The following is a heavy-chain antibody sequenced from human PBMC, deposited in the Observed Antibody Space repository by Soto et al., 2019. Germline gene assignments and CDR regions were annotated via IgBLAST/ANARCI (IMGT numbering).Heavy chain of an antibody. Sequence: ASVKVSCKASGYNFTSYAMHWVRQAPGQRLEWMGWINAGNGNTKYSQKFQGRVTITRDTSASTAYMELSSLRSEDTAVYYCARDPIAVAGKGFDYWGQGTLVTVSS. J-gene: IGHJ4*02. D-gene: IGHD6-19*01. CDR3: ARDPIAVAGKGFDY. V-gene: IGHV1-3*01. CDR2: INAGNGNT. CDR1: GYNFTSYA.